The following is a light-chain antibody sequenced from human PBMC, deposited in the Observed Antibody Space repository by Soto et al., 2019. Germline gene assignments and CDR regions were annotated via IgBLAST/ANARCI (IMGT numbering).Light chain of an antibody. CDR1: SNDVGGYNS. Sequence: AQPPPLTGSPWPAITISSPGNSNDVGGYNSVSWYQHHPGKAPKLILYDVGDRPSGVSYRFSGSKSGNTASLTISGLQAADEADYFCSSYTSSMTNVFGSGTKVTVL. CDR3: SSYTSSMTNV. V-gene: IGLV2-14*03. J-gene: IGLJ1*01. CDR2: DVG.